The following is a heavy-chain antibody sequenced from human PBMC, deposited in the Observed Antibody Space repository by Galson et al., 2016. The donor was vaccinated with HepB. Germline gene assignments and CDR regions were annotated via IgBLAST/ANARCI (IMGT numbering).Heavy chain of an antibody. V-gene: IGHV3-11*06. D-gene: IGHD3-3*01. J-gene: IGHJ4*02. CDR3: ARFYDFWSVSYYFDY. CDR1: GFTFSDYY. CDR2: ITSSGNYA. Sequence: SLRLSCAASGFTFSDYYMTWIRQAPGKGLEYISYITSSGNYAYYADSVKGRFTISRDNAKNSLYLQMNSLTVEDTAMYYCARFYDFWSVSYYFDYWGPGTLVTVSS.